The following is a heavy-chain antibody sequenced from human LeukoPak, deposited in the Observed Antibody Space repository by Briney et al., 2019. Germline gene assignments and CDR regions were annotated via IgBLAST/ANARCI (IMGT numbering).Heavy chain of an antibody. V-gene: IGHV1-69*13. CDR3: ARSNGGLGYCSSTSCYCSGGSCYVALY. D-gene: IGHD2-2*01. CDR1: RGTFSSYA. J-gene: IGHJ4*02. Sequence: ASVKVSCKASRGTFSSYAISWVRQAPGQGLEWMGGIIPIFGTAHYAQKFQGRVTITADESTSTAYMELSSLRSEDTAVYYCARSNGGLGYCSSTSCYCSGGSCYVALYWGQGTLVTVSS. CDR2: IIPIFGTA.